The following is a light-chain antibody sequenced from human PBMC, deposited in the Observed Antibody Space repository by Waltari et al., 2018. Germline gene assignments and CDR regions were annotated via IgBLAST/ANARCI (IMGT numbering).Light chain of an antibody. J-gene: IGKJ3*01. CDR1: QDISNS. CDR3: QQANSFPFT. V-gene: IGKV1-33*01. Sequence: DIQMTQSPSSLSASVVDRVTITCQASQDISNSLNWYQQKPGKAPKVLIYDAANLESGVPSRFSGSGFGTDFTFTISSLQPEDFATYFCQQANSFPFTFGPGTSVDIK. CDR2: DAA.